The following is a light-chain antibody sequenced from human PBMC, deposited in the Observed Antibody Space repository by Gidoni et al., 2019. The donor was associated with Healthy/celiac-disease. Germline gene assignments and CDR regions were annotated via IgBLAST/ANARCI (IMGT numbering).Light chain of an antibody. CDR3: QQYDNWPRA. Sequence: IVMPQSPATLSVSPGERATLSCRASQSVSSNLAWYQQKPGQAPRLLIYDASTRATGIPARFSGSGSGTEFTLTISSLQSEDIAVYYCQQYDNWPRAFGPGTKVDIK. V-gene: IGKV3-15*01. J-gene: IGKJ3*01. CDR1: QSVSSN. CDR2: DAS.